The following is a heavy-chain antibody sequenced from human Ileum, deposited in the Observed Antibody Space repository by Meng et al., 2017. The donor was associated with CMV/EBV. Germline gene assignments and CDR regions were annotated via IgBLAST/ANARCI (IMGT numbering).Heavy chain of an antibody. D-gene: IGHD7-27*01. V-gene: IGHV1-18*04. J-gene: IGHJ4*02. Sequence: QVHLLQSGAEVKKPGASVKISCKTSGYTFTDHNIGRVRQAPGQGLEWVGWISLGNGQTVYGHKVQGRVTVTTDTSTSTAYMELRSLRSDDTAMYYCARDVWGFDYWGQGTLVTVSS. CDR3: ARDVWGFDY. CDR2: ISLGNGQT. CDR1: GYTFTDHN.